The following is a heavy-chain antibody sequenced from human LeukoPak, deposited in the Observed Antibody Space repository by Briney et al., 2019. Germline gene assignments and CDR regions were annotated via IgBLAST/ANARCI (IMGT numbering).Heavy chain of an antibody. V-gene: IGHV1-18*01. Sequence: GASVKVSCKASGYTLTSYGISWVRQAPGQGLEWMGWISAYNGNTNYAQKLQGRVTMTTDTSTSTAYMELRSLRSDDTAVYYCARDRGYYYDSSGIDYWGQGTLVTVSS. CDR2: ISAYNGNT. CDR1: GYTLTSYG. D-gene: IGHD3-22*01. CDR3: ARDRGYYYDSSGIDY. J-gene: IGHJ4*02.